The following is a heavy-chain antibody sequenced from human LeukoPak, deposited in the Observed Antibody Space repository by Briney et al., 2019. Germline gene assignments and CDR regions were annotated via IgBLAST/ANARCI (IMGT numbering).Heavy chain of an antibody. J-gene: IGHJ1*01. CDR2: VSTYNGDT. CDR1: GYTFTDFG. D-gene: IGHD1-14*01. CDR3: ARAESMALYFLY. V-gene: IGHV1-18*01. Sequence: ASVKVSCKASGYTFTDFGFIWVRQAPGQGLEWMGWVSTYNGDTDYAKKFQDRVTMTTKSSTQTTFMELRNLRSDDTAVYYCARAESMALYFLYWGQGTLVSVSS.